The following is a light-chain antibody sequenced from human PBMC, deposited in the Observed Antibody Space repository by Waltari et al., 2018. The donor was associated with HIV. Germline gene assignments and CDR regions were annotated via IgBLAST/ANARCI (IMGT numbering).Light chain of an antibody. Sequence: DIQMTQSPSSLSASVGDRVTIPCRASQSISTYLNWYQQKPGKAPKLLIYGAFSLQSGVPSGFSGSGSGTDFTLTITSLQPEDFATYYCQQSYNIPLTFGGGTKVEL. V-gene: IGKV1-39*01. CDR3: QQSYNIPLT. J-gene: IGKJ4*01. CDR2: GAF. CDR1: QSISTY.